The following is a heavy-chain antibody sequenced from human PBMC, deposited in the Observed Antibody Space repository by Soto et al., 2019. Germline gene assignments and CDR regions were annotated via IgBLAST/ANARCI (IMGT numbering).Heavy chain of an antibody. V-gene: IGHV4-4*02. Sequence: QVQLQESGPGLAKPSGSLSLTCAVSGDSVSSPYYWCWVRQPPGKGLEWIGEVFHTGTTSYNPSLRSRVTISMDKSNNQFSLDLRSVTAADTAVYYCARSAGWYAVHSWGPGTLVIVSS. CDR3: ARSAGWYAVHS. CDR2: VFHTGTT. D-gene: IGHD6-19*01. J-gene: IGHJ4*02. CDR1: GDSVSSPYY.